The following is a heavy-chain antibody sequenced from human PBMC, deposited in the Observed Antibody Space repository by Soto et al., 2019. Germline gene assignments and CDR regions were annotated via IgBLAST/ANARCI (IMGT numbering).Heavy chain of an antibody. V-gene: IGHV4-61*08. CDR2: IYYSGST. CDR1: GSSITNAGYD. D-gene: IGHD6-6*01. CDR3: ARRISSSSPKYYFDY. Sequence: SETLSLTCSVSGSSITNAGYDWSWIRQDPGKGLEWIGYIYYSGSTNYNPSLKSRVTISVDTSKNQFSLKLSSVTAADTAVYYCARRISSSSPKYYFDYWGQGTLVTVSS. J-gene: IGHJ4*02.